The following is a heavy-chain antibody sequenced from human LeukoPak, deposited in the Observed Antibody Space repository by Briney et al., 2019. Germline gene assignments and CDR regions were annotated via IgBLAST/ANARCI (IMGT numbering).Heavy chain of an antibody. D-gene: IGHD2-2*01. J-gene: IGHJ4*02. CDR2: ISAYNGNT. V-gene: IGHV1-18*01. Sequence: WMGWISAYNGNTNYAQNLQGRVTMTRDTSVSTAYMELSGLTSDDTAMYYCATFTSATTVDYWGQGTLVTISS. CDR3: ATFTSATTVDY.